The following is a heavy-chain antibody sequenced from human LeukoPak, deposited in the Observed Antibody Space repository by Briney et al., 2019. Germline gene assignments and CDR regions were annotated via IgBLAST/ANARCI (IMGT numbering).Heavy chain of an antibody. J-gene: IGHJ4*02. CDR3: VKDHGSGSYFDY. V-gene: IGHV3-23*01. D-gene: IGHD3-10*01. Sequence: GGSLRLSCAASAFTFSTYAMTWVRQAPGKGLEWVSGISGSGDGTYFADSVKGRFTISRDNSKSTLYLQMNSLRAEDTAVYYCVKDHGSGSYFDYWGQGTLVTVSS. CDR2: ISGSGDGT. CDR1: AFTFSTYA.